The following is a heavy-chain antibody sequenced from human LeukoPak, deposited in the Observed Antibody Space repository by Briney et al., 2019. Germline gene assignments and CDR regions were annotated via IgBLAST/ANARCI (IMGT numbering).Heavy chain of an antibody. CDR2: ISSSSSTI. Sequence: GGSLRLSCAAPGFTFSSYSMNWVRLAPGKGLEWVSYISSSSSTIYYADSVKGRFTISRDNAKNSLYLQMNSLRAEDAAVYYCARAWRGYYYDSSGPPDYWGQGTLVTVSS. CDR3: ARAWRGYYYDSSGPPDY. J-gene: IGHJ4*02. V-gene: IGHV3-48*01. D-gene: IGHD3-22*01. CDR1: GFTFSSYS.